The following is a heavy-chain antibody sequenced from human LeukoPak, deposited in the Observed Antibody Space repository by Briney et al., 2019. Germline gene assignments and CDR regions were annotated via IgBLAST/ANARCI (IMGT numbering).Heavy chain of an antibody. Sequence: PGGSLRLSCAASGFTFSSYSMNWVRQAPGKGLEWVSSISSSSSYIYYADSVKGRFTISGDNAKNSLYLQMNSLGAEDTAVYYCAGDGTGTDYWGQGTLVTVSS. CDR2: ISSSSSYI. J-gene: IGHJ4*02. CDR1: GFTFSSYS. CDR3: AGDGTGTDY. V-gene: IGHV3-21*01. D-gene: IGHD1-1*01.